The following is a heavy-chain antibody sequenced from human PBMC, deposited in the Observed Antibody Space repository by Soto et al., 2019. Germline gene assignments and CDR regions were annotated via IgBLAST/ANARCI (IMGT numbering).Heavy chain of an antibody. Sequence: QVQLQQWGAGLLKPSETLSLTCAVYGGSFSGYYWSWIRQPPGKGLEWIGEINHSGSTNYNPSLKSRVTISVDTSKNQFSLKLSSVTAADTAVYYCARGRVNLLGTSTYISAHYFDYWGQGTLVTVSS. J-gene: IGHJ4*02. CDR3: ARGRVNLLGTSTYISAHYFDY. D-gene: IGHD2-2*01. V-gene: IGHV4-34*01. CDR1: GGSFSGYY. CDR2: INHSGST.